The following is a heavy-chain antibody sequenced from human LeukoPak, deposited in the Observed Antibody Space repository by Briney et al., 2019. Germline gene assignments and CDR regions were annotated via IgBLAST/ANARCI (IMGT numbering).Heavy chain of an antibody. CDR3: ARSIAAHKVWFDP. CDR2: MNSDGSST. Sequence: GSLRLSCAASGFTFSSYWMHWVRQAPGRGLVWVSRMNSDGSSTSYAESVKGRFTISRDNAKNTLYLQMNSLRPEDTAGYYCARSIAAHKVWFDPWGQGTLVTVSS. CDR1: GFTFSSYW. D-gene: IGHD6-6*01. V-gene: IGHV3-74*01. J-gene: IGHJ5*02.